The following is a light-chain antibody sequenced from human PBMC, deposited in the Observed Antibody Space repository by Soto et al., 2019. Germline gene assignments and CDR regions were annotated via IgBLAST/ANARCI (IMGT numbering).Light chain of an antibody. CDR2: GTS. V-gene: IGKV3-20*01. CDR3: QQYGGSPMWT. J-gene: IGKJ1*01. Sequence: EIVLTQSPGTLSLSPGERATLSCRASQSVCSSCLAWFQQKPGQAPRLLIHGTSSRATGTPDRFTGSGSVTDFTLTISRLEPEDFAVYYCQQYGGSPMWTFGQGTKVEIK. CDR1: QSVCSSC.